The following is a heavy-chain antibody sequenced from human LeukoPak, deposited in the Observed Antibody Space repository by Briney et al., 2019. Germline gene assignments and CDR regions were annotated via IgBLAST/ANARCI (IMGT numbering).Heavy chain of an antibody. D-gene: IGHD1-26*01. CDR1: GFTFSGYA. V-gene: IGHV3-23*01. CDR2: ISGSGSA. J-gene: IGHJ4*02. CDR3: AKRGAEVGATVAPGDY. Sequence: GGSLRLSCAASGFTFSGYAMNWVRQAPGKGLEWVSAISGSGSAYYADSVKGRFTISRDNSKNTLYLRMNSLRAEDTAVYYCAKRGAEVGATVAPGDYWGQGTLLTVSS.